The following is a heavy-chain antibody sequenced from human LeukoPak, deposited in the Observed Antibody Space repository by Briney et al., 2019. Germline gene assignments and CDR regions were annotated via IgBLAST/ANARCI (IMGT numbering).Heavy chain of an antibody. Sequence: GASVKVSCKASGGTFSSYDIRWVRQAPGQGLEWMGGIIPIFGTANYAQKFQGRVTITADESTSTAYMELSSLRSEDTAVYYCARGYCSGGSCFLYFDYWGQGTLVTVSS. J-gene: IGHJ4*02. CDR2: IIPIFGTA. CDR3: ARGYCSGGSCFLYFDY. V-gene: IGHV1-69*13. CDR1: GGTFSSYD. D-gene: IGHD2-15*01.